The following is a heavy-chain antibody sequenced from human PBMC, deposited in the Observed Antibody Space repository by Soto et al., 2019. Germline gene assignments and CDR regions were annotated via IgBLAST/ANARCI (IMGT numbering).Heavy chain of an antibody. D-gene: IGHD5-18*01. CDR2: ISYDGSNK. CDR3: ARDRGEGHAAMVPRGGTYYYYGMDV. Sequence: SGFTFSSYALHWVRQAPGKGLEWVAVISYDGSNKYYADSVKGRFTISRDNSKNTLYLQMNSLRAEDTAVYYCARDRGEGHAAMVPRGGTYYYYGMDVWGQGTTVTVSS. J-gene: IGHJ6*02. V-gene: IGHV3-30-3*01. CDR1: GFTFSSYA.